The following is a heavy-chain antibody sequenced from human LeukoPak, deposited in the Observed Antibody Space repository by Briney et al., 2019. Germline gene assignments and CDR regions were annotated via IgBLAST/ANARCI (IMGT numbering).Heavy chain of an antibody. J-gene: IGHJ5*02. V-gene: IGHV1-18*01. CDR3: ARVHRIWFDP. CDR1: GYTFTSYS. CDR2: ISAYNGNT. D-gene: IGHD2/OR15-2a*01. Sequence: GASVKVSCKASGYTFTSYSISWVRQGPGQGLEWMGWISAYNGNTNYAQKLHGRVTMTTDTSTSTAYMELRSLRSDDTAVYYCARVHRIWFDPWGQGTLVTVSS.